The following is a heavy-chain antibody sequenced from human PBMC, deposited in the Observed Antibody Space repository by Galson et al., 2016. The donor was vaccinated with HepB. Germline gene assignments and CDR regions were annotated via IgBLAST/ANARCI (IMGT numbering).Heavy chain of an antibody. Sequence: SLRLSCAASGFTFSNYWMHWVRQAPGKGLVWVSHITIDGSTTTYADSVKGWFTISRDNAKNTLYLQMNSLRAEDTAVYYCARDLWRGGRIDYWGQGTLVTVSS. V-gene: IGHV3-74*01. J-gene: IGHJ4*02. CDR1: GFTFSNYW. CDR3: ARDLWRGGRIDY. CDR2: ITIDGSTT. D-gene: IGHD4-23*01.